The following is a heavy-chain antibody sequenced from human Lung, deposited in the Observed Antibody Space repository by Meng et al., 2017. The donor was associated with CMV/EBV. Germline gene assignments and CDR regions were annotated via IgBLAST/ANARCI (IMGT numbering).Heavy chain of an antibody. V-gene: IGHV3-23*01. J-gene: IGHJ5*02. CDR2: ISGSVGNT. CDR3: AREEAMVGYYTNWFDA. Sequence: GGSXRLXCAASGFPFRSYAMSWVPQAPGKGLEWVSSISGSVGNTYYADSVKGRFTISRDNSGDTLYMQMSSLRAEDTAVYYCAREEAMVGYYTNWFDAWGQGXLVTVSS. CDR1: GFPFRSYA. D-gene: IGHD5-18*01.